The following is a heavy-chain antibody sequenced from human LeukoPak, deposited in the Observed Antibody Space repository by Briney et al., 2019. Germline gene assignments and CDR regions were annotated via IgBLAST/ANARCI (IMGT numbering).Heavy chain of an antibody. Sequence: PSETLSINCTVSGGSISSYYWSWIRQPPGKGLEWIGYIYYSGSTNYNPSLKSRVTISVDTSKNQFSLKLSSVTAADTAVYYCARDQGDYYNSSGPIDYWGQGTLVTVSS. CDR2: IYYSGST. J-gene: IGHJ4*02. V-gene: IGHV4-59*12. CDR3: ARDQGDYYNSSGPIDY. D-gene: IGHD3-22*01. CDR1: GGSISSYY.